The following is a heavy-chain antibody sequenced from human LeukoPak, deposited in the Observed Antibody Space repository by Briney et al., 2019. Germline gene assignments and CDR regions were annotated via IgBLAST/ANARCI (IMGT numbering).Heavy chain of an antibody. D-gene: IGHD3-10*01. CDR3: AKDWRTPVRGVAYYFDY. J-gene: IGHJ4*02. Sequence: PGGSLRPSCAASGFTFSGYGMHWVRQAPGRGLEWVTIISSDGNNKYYADSVKGRFTISRDNSKNTLYLQMNSLRVGDTAVYYCAKDWRTPVRGVAYYFDYWGQGTLVTVAS. CDR1: GFTFSGYG. V-gene: IGHV3-30*18. CDR2: ISSDGNNK.